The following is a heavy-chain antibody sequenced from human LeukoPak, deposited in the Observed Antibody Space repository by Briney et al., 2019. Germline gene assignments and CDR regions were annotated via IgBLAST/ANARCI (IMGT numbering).Heavy chain of an antibody. CDR2: ISGSGGST. J-gene: IGHJ4*02. CDR1: GFTFGDYA. V-gene: IGHV3-23*01. D-gene: IGHD1-26*01. Sequence: PGGSLRLSCTASGFTFGDYAMSWVRQAPGKGLEWVSVISGSGGSTYYTDSVKGRFTISRDNSKNTLYLQMYSLRAEDTAVYYCAKARPVEWELSYIYQDFDFWGQGTLVTVSS. CDR3: AKARPVEWELSYIYQDFDF.